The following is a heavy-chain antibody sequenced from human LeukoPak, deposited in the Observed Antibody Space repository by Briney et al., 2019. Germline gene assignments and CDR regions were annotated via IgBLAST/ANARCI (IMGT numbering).Heavy chain of an antibody. CDR2: ISGSGGST. CDR1: GFTFSSYA. Sequence: GGSLRLSCAASGFTFSSYAMSWVRQAPGKGLEWVSAISGSGGSTYYADSVKGRFTISRDNSKNTLYLQMNSLRAEDTAVYYCARGPIRNYYDSSGYYYANWFDPWGQGTLVTVSS. V-gene: IGHV3-23*01. CDR3: ARGPIRNYYDSSGYYYANWFDP. J-gene: IGHJ5*02. D-gene: IGHD3-22*01.